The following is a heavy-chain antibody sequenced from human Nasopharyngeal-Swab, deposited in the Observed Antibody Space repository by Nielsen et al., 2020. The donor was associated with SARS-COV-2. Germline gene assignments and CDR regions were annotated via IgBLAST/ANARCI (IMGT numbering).Heavy chain of an antibody. CDR3: ASDCSGGSCYSGNI. D-gene: IGHD2-15*01. J-gene: IGHJ3*02. CDR2: ISSSSSYI. CDR1: GFTFSSYS. V-gene: IGHV3-21*01. Sequence: GGSLRLSCAAPGFTFSSYSMNWVRQAPGKGLEWVSSISSSSSYIYYADSVKGRFTISRDNAKNSLYLQMNSLRAEDTAVYYCASDCSGGSCYSGNIWGQGTMVTVSS.